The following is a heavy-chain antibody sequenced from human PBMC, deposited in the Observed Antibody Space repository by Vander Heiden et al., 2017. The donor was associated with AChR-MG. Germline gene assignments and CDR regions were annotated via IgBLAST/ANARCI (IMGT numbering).Heavy chain of an antibody. CDR2: IIPLLVTA. CDR3: AGKTHPSIVIFGPSPGFYYHSLDV. D-gene: IGHD3-3*01. Sequence: QVQLVQSGAEVKKPGSSVKVSCKASGGTFSSFAISWVRQAPGQGLEWMGGIIPLLVTANYAQKFQGRVTITADRSTRTAYMELSSLKSEDTAVYYCAGKTHPSIVIFGPSPGFYYHSLDVWGQGTTVTVS. CDR1: GGTFSSFA. V-gene: IGHV1-69*06. J-gene: IGHJ6*02.